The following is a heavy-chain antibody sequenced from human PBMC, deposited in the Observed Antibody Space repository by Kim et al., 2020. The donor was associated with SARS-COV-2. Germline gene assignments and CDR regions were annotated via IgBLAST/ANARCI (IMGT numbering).Heavy chain of an antibody. CDR1: GYTFTSYA. CDR3: ASSSSSWTVFDY. CDR2: INAGNGNT. D-gene: IGHD6-13*01. J-gene: IGHJ4*02. Sequence: ASVKVSCKASGYTFTSYAMHWVRQAPGQRLEWMGWINAGNGNTKYSQKFQGRVTITRDTSASTAYMELSSLRSEDTAVYYCASSSSSWTVFDYWGQGTLVTVSS. V-gene: IGHV1-3*01.